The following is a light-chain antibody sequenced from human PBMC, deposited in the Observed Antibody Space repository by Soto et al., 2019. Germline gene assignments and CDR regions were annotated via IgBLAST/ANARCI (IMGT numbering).Light chain of an antibody. Sequence: DIVLTQSPLSLPVTHGEPASISCRSSQSLLHNNGYNYLDWYLRKPGQSPQLLIYLGSNRSSGVPDRFSGSGSGTDFTLKINRVEAEDVGVYYCMQPLQTLTFGQGTRLENK. CDR2: LGS. CDR3: MQPLQTLT. J-gene: IGKJ5*01. CDR1: QSLLHNNGYNY. V-gene: IGKV2-28*01.